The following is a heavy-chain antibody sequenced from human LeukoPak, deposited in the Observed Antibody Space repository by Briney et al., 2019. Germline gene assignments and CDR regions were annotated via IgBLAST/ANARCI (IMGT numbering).Heavy chain of an antibody. CDR3: ARDRRTGTTTWNDAFDI. J-gene: IGHJ3*02. Sequence: SETLSLTCTVSGGSISSYYWSWIRQPAGKGLEWIGRIYTSGSTNYNPSLKSRVTMSVDTSKNQFSLKLSSVTAADTAVYYCARDRRTGTTTWNDAFDIWGQGTMVTVSS. D-gene: IGHD1-1*01. CDR2: IYTSGST. V-gene: IGHV4-4*07. CDR1: GGSISSYY.